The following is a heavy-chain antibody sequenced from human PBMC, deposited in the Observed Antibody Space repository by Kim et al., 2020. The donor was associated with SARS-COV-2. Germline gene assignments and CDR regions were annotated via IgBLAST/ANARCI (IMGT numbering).Heavy chain of an antibody. Sequence: GGSLRLSCAASGLTFSSYSMNWVRQAPGKGLEWISSITSSGTTIYYADSVKGRFTISRDNSKNSLYLQMNGLTDDDTAVYYCARALGYSYGYYFDYWGQGTLVTVSS. CDR2: ITSSGTTI. CDR3: ARALGYSYGYYFDY. CDR1: GLTFSSYS. J-gene: IGHJ4*02. D-gene: IGHD5-18*01. V-gene: IGHV3-48*02.